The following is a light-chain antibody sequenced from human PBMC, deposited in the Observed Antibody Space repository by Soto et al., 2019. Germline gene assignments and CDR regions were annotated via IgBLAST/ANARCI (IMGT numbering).Light chain of an antibody. J-gene: IGKJ2*01. Sequence: EIVMTQSPATLSVSPGERATLSCRASQSVSSNLAWYQQKPGQAPRLLIYGASTRATGISARFSGSGSETEFTLTISSLQSEDFAVYYCQQYNDWPQTFGQGTKLESK. CDR2: GAS. CDR1: QSVSSN. CDR3: QQYNDWPQT. V-gene: IGKV3-15*01.